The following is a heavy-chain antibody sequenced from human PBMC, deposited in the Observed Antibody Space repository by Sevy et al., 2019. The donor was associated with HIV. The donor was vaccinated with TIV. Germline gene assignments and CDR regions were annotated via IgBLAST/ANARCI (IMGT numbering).Heavy chain of an antibody. CDR2: IPDDGSSK. V-gene: IGHV3-30*18. J-gene: IGHJ4*02. CDR1: GFTFSSYA. Sequence: GGSLRLSCAASGFTFSSYAMHWVRQAPGKGLEWVAAIPDDGSSKYYADSVKGRLTITRDNSKNQLYLQMNGLRAEDTDLYYCAKGQTDYYDISGPVDYWGQGTLVTVSS. D-gene: IGHD3-22*01. CDR3: AKGQTDYYDISGPVDY.